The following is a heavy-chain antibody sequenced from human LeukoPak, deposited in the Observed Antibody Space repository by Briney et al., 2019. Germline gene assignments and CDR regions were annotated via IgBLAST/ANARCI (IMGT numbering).Heavy chain of an antibody. CDR3: AREDGSGWYGT. CDR2: ISYDGCNK. D-gene: IGHD6-19*01. V-gene: IGHV3-30-3*01. Sequence: GRSLRLSCAASGFTFSSYAMHWVRQAPGKGLEWVAVISYDGCNKYYADSVKGRFTISRDNSKNTLYLQMNSLRAEDTAVYYCAREDGSGWYGTWGQGTLVTVSS. CDR1: GFTFSSYA. J-gene: IGHJ4*02.